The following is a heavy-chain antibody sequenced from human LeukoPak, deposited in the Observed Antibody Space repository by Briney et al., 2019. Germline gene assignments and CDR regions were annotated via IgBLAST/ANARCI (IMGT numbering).Heavy chain of an antibody. V-gene: IGHV3-53*01. Sequence: PGGSLRLSCAASNISVSDHFVTWVRQAPGKGLECVAVLYTGGSTFYADSVQGRFTISRDNSPNTLFLQMDNLRGDDTAVYYCTSSRYKSGPRPRYFQHWGQGTLVTVSS. D-gene: IGHD2-2*02. CDR3: TSSRYKSGPRPRYFQH. CDR2: LYTGGST. J-gene: IGHJ1*01. CDR1: NISVSDHF.